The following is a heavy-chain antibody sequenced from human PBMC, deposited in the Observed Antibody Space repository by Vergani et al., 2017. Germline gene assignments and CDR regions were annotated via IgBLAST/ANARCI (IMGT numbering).Heavy chain of an antibody. J-gene: IGHJ1*01. Sequence: EVQLLESGGGLVQPGGSLRLSCAASGFTFSSYAMSWVRQAPGKGLEWVSAISGSGGSTYYADSVKGRFTISRDNSKNTLYLQMNSLRAEDTAVYYCAKDPPVAAKTSEYFQHWGQGTLVTVSS. V-gene: IGHV3-23*01. D-gene: IGHD2-15*01. CDR3: AKDPPVAAKTSEYFQH. CDR2: ISGSGGST. CDR1: GFTFSSYA.